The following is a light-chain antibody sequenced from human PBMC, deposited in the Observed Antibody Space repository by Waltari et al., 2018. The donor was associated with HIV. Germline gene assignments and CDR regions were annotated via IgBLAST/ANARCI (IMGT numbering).Light chain of an antibody. Sequence: EIVLTQSPGTLSLSPGERATLSCRASQSVSSNFLAWYQQKPGQPPRLLIYGTSSRPTGIPDRFSGSGSGTDFTLTISRLEPEDSAVYYCQQYGSSPPYTFGQGTKLEIK. V-gene: IGKV3-20*01. CDR3: QQYGSSPPYT. CDR1: QSVSSNF. J-gene: IGKJ2*01. CDR2: GTS.